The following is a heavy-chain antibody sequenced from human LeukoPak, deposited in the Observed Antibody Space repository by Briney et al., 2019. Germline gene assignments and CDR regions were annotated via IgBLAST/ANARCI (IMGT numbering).Heavy chain of an antibody. CDR2: ISGSGGST. J-gene: IGHJ6*02. Sequence: GGSLRLSCAASGFTFSSYAMSWVRQAPGKGLEWVSAISGSGGSTYYADSVKGRFTISRDNSKNTLYLQMNSLRAEDTAVYYCALSGYDPKAYYCYGMDVWGQGTTVTVSS. CDR3: ALSGYDPKAYYCYGMDV. D-gene: IGHD5-12*01. V-gene: IGHV3-23*01. CDR1: GFTFSSYA.